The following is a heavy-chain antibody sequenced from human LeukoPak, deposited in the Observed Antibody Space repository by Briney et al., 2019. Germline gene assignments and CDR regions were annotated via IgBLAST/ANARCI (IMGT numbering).Heavy chain of an antibody. CDR3: ARGLQSSGYAFDI. Sequence: SQTLSLTCAISGDSVSSNSAAWNWIRQSPSRGLEWLGRKHYRSKWYNDYAVSVKSRIPINPDTSKNQFSLQLNSVTPEDTAVYYCARGLQSSGYAFDIWGQGTMVTVSS. CDR1: GDSVSSNSAA. V-gene: IGHV6-1*01. D-gene: IGHD6-19*01. J-gene: IGHJ3*02. CDR2: KHYRSKWYN.